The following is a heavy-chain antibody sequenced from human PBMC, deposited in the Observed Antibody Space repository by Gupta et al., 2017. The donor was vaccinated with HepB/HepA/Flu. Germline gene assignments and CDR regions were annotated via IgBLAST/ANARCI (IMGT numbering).Heavy chain of an antibody. CDR1: GGSISSYY. J-gene: IGHJ2*01. CDR2: IYYSGST. V-gene: IGHV4-59*01. CDR3: ARDYTGTSVGDWYFDL. D-gene: IGHD1-7*01. Sequence: QEQLQESGPRLVKPSETLSLTCTVSGGSISSYYWSWIRQPPGKGLEWIGYIYYSGSTNYNPSLKSRVTISVDTSKNQFSLKLSSVTAADTAVYYCARDYTGTSVGDWYFDLWGRGTLVTGSS.